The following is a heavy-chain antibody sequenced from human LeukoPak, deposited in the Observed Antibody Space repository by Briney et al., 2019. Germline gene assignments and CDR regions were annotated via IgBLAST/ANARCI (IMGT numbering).Heavy chain of an antibody. CDR1: GGTFRGYY. CDR3: ARGVLGPYYFDL. CDR2: IHYTGAT. V-gene: IGHV4-34*01. Sequence: SETLSLTCAVYGGTFRGYYWSWIRQPPGKGLEWIGEIHYTGATNYKPSLKSRVTISGDPSKNRVSLRVYSVTAADTAVYYCARGVLGPYYFDLWGRGTLVTVSS. J-gene: IGHJ2*01. D-gene: IGHD7-27*01.